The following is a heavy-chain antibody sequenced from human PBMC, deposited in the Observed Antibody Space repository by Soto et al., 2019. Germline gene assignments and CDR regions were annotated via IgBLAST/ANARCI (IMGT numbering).Heavy chain of an antibody. CDR3: AKDMYDFWSGYPAHFDY. J-gene: IGHJ4*02. V-gene: IGHV3-43*01. D-gene: IGHD3-3*01. CDR2: ISWDGGST. CDR1: GFTFDDYT. Sequence: GESLRLSCAASGFTFDDYTMHWVRQAPGKGLEWVSLISWDGGSTYYADSVKGRFTISRDNSKNSLYLQMNSLRTEDTALYYCAKDMYDFWSGYPAHFDYWGQGTLVTVSS.